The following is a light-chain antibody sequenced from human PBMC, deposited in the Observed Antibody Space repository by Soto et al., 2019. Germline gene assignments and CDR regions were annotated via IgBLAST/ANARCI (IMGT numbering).Light chain of an antibody. J-gene: IGKJ5*01. CDR2: ATS. Sequence: EIPLTQSPSSLAASVGDRLTLTCRASRNVSIYLNWYQHKPGKGPTLLIHATSNLQIGVPSRFSGSGSGTEFTLTISSLQPDDFATYYCKQRYKIPTFRNGTRLE. CDR1: RNVSIY. V-gene: IGKV1-39*01. CDR3: KQRYKIPT.